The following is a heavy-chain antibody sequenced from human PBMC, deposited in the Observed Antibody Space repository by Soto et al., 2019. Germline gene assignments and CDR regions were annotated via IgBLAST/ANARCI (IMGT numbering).Heavy chain of an antibody. V-gene: IGHV1-18*01. CDR2: ISSYNTDT. CDR1: GYRFETYA. D-gene: IGHD3-3*01. Sequence: QVQLVQYGGEVKKPGASVKVSCKSSGYRFETYAMNWVRQAPGQGLEWMGWISSYNTDTFYADKFQDRVSMTTDTSTGTAYMELRSLSSDDTAVYYCARGHGVIIGAMDVWGQGTAVTVSS. J-gene: IGHJ6*02. CDR3: ARGHGVIIGAMDV.